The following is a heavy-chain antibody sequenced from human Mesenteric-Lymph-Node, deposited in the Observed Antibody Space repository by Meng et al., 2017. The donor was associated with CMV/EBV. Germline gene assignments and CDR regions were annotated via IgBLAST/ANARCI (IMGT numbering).Heavy chain of an antibody. Sequence: SETLSLTCAVSGGSISSYYWSWIRQPPGKGLEWIGYIDDSGGTNYNPSLKSRLTILIDTSKRQFSLRLGSVSAVDTAVYYCARGWVQLWFSYYYYGMDVWGQGTTVTVSS. D-gene: IGHD5-18*01. CDR2: IDDSGGT. V-gene: IGHV4-59*01. J-gene: IGHJ6*02. CDR1: GGSISSYY. CDR3: ARGWVQLWFSYYYYGMDV.